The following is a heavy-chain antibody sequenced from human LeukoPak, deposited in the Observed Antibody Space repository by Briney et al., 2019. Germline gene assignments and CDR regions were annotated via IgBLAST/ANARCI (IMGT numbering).Heavy chain of an antibody. CDR2: ISYDGSNK. CDR3: ASWDSSGYYWEYFDY. J-gene: IGHJ4*02. D-gene: IGHD3-22*01. CDR1: GFTFSSYA. V-gene: IGHV3-30*04. Sequence: GGSLRLSCAASGFTFSSYAMHWVRQAPGRGLEWVAVISYDGSNKYYADSVKGRFTISRDNSKNTLYLQMNSLRAEDTAVCYCASWDSSGYYWEYFDYWGQGTLVTVSS.